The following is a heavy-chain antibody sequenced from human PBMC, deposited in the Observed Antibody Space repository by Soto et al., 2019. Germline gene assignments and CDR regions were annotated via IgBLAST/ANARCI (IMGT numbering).Heavy chain of an antibody. CDR3: ARDVDTPMANHFDY. V-gene: IGHV3-30-3*01. J-gene: IGHJ4*02. Sequence: QVQLVESGGGVVQPGRSLRLSCAASGFTFSSYAMHWVRQAPGKGLEWVAVISYDGTNKYYADSVKGRFTISRDNSKNTLYLQMNSLRAEDTAVYYCARDVDTPMANHFDYWGQGTLVTVSS. CDR1: GFTFSSYA. CDR2: ISYDGTNK. D-gene: IGHD5-18*01.